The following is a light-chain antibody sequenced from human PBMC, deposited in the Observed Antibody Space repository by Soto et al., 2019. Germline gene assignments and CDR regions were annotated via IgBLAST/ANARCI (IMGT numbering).Light chain of an antibody. Sequence: DIPMTQSPSSLSASVGDRVTITCRASQSIDSFLNWYQQKPGKAPKLLIYAASTLQSGVPSRFSGSGSGTDFTLTISSLQPEDFATYYCQQSYSTLLFTFGPGTKVDIK. CDR1: QSIDSF. J-gene: IGKJ3*01. CDR3: QQSYSTLLFT. CDR2: AAS. V-gene: IGKV1-39*01.